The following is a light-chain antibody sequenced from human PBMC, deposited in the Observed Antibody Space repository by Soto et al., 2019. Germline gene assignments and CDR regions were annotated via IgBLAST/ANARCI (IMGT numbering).Light chain of an antibody. Sequence: DIVMTQSPDSLAVSLGEKATINCKSGQSVLNRSNNKNYLAWYQQKSGQPPKLLINWASTRESGAPDRFSGSGSGTDFTLTISSLQAEDVAVYYCQQYYSAPLTFGGGTKVEIK. J-gene: IGKJ4*01. CDR2: WAS. CDR3: QQYYSAPLT. CDR1: QSVLNRSNNKNY. V-gene: IGKV4-1*01.